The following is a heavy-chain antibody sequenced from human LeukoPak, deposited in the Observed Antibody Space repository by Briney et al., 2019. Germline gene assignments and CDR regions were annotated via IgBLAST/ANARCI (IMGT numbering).Heavy chain of an antibody. Sequence: ASVKVSCKASGYIFTSYAMHWARQAPGQRLEWMGWINAGNGNTKYSQKFQGRVTITRDTSASTAYMELSSLRSEDTAVYYCARTPDGDKFDYWGQGTLVTVSS. J-gene: IGHJ4*02. D-gene: IGHD4-17*01. CDR2: INAGNGNT. V-gene: IGHV1-3*01. CDR3: ARTPDGDKFDY. CDR1: GYIFTSYA.